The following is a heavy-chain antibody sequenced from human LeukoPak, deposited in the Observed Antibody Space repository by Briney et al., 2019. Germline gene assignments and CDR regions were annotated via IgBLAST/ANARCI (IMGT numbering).Heavy chain of an antibody. CDR3: AKDRESMVRDGAFDI. V-gene: IGHV3-30*18. Sequence: PGGSLRLSCAASGFTFSNYGTHWVRQAPGKGLEWVAVISYDGSNKYYADSVKGRFTISRDNSKNTLYLQMNSLRAEDTAVYYCAKDRESMVRDGAFDIWGQGTMVSVSS. J-gene: IGHJ3*02. CDR1: GFTFSNYG. D-gene: IGHD3-10*02. CDR2: ISYDGSNK.